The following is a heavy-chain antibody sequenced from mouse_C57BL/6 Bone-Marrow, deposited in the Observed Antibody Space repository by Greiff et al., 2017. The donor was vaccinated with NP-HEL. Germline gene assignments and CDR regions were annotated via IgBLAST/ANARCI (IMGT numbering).Heavy chain of an antibody. D-gene: IGHD4-1*01. J-gene: IGHJ2*01. CDR3: ARTGTEEGY. Sequence: EVKLMESGPVLVKPGASVKMSCKASGYTFTDYYMNWVKQSHGKSLEWIGVINPYNGGTSYNQKFKGKATLTVDKSSSTAYMELNSLTSEDSAVYYCARTGTEEGYWGQGTTLTVSS. CDR2: INPYNGGT. V-gene: IGHV1-19*01. CDR1: GYTFTDYY.